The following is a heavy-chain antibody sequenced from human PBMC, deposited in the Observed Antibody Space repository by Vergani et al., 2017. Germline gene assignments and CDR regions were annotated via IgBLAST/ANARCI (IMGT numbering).Heavy chain of an antibody. V-gene: IGHV1-69*01. CDR2: IIPIFGTA. Sequence: QVQLVQSGAEVKKPGSSVKVSCKASGGTFSSYAISWVRQAPGQGLEWMGGIIPIFGTANYAQKVQGRVTITADESTSTAYMELSSLRSEDTAVYYCAGVFDHKSNLGTQGRGWFDPWGQGTLVTVSS. D-gene: IGHD3-9*01. J-gene: IGHJ5*02. CDR1: GGTFSSYA. CDR3: AGVFDHKSNLGTQGRGWFDP.